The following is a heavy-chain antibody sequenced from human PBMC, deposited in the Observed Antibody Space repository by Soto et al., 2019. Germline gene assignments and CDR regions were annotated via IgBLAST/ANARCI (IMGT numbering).Heavy chain of an antibody. CDR3: ARDIQGGQWLDPYYGMDV. CDR1: GFTVSSNY. D-gene: IGHD6-19*01. V-gene: IGHV3-53*01. J-gene: IGHJ6*02. Sequence: EVQLVESGGGLIQPGGSLRLSCAASGFTVSSNYMSWVRQAPGKGLEWVSVIYSGGSTYYADSVKGRFTISRDNSKNTLYLQMNSLRAEDTAVYYCARDIQGGQWLDPYYGMDVWGQGTTVTVSS. CDR2: IYSGGST.